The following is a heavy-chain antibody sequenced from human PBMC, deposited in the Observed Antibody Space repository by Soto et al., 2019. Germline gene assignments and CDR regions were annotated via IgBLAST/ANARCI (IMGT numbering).Heavy chain of an antibody. CDR2: IYWDGDR. Sequence: QITLKESGPTLLEPTQTLTLTCSFSGFSLTSSGVGVGWLRQAPGKALECLGIIYWDGDRRYNPSLRQRLTSTKDTSKNQVVLTMTYMEPVDTATYYCAHRVPYYSYWDVGWFDPWGQGTLVTVS. J-gene: IGHJ5*02. CDR1: GFSLTSSGVG. CDR3: AHRVPYYSYWDVGWFDP. V-gene: IGHV2-5*02. D-gene: IGHD2-8*02.